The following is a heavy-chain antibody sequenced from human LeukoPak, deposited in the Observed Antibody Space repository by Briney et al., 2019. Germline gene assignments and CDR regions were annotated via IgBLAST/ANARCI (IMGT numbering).Heavy chain of an antibody. J-gene: IGHJ4*02. CDR1: GYTFISYQ. D-gene: IGHD6-6*01. Sequence: ASTKVSCKASGYTFISYQMHWVRQAPGQGLEWMGIINPTGGSTSHAQKFQGRVTMTRDTSTSTVYMELSSLRSEDTAVYYCARKGSSSCFDYWGQGTLVTVSS. CDR2: INPTGGST. CDR3: ARKGSSSCFDY. V-gene: IGHV1-46*01.